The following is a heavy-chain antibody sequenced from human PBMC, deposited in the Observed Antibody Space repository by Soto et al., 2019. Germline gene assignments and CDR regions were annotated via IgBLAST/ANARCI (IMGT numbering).Heavy chain of an antibody. CDR2: IYYSGST. Sequence: QVQLQESGPGLVKPSETLSLTCSVSGGSISSNYWSWIRQPPGKGLEWIGYIYYSGSTDYKPSLKSRIPIHTAASKNHFPLKLSTVHAADTAVYSCARDPYSSSHGSLRGGYGMHVWGQGTTVTVSS. J-gene: IGHJ6*02. CDR3: ARDPYSSSHGSLRGGYGMHV. CDR1: GGSISSNY. D-gene: IGHD6-13*01. V-gene: IGHV4-59*01.